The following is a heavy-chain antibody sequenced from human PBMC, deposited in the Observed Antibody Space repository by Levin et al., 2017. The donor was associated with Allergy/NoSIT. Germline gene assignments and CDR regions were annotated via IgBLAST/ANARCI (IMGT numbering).Heavy chain of an antibody. J-gene: IGHJ4*02. CDR1: GFTFSSYG. Sequence: GGSLRLSCAASGFTFSSYGMHWVRQAPGKGLVWVSRINSDGSRTNYADSVKGRFTISRDNAKNTLYLQMTSLRAEDTAVYYCAGDGSGSYYRFDYWGQGTLVTVSS. D-gene: IGHD3-10*01. CDR2: INSDGSRT. CDR3: AGDGSGSYYRFDY. V-gene: IGHV3-74*01.